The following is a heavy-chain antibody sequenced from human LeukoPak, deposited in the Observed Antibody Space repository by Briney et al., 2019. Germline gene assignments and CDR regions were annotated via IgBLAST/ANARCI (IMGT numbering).Heavy chain of an antibody. J-gene: IGHJ5*02. D-gene: IGHD3-10*01. CDR3: ARQRGITPNWFDP. V-gene: IGHV4-39*01. CDR2: IYYSGTT. Sequence: KPSETLSLTCTVSGGSISSSSYYWGWIRQPPGKGLEWIGNIYYSGTTYYNPSLKSRVTISIDTSKNQFSLKLSSVTAADTAVYYCARQRGITPNWFDPWGQGTLVTVSS. CDR1: GGSISSSSYY.